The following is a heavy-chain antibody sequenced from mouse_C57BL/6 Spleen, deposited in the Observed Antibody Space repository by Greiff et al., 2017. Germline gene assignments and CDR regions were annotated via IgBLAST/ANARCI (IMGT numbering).Heavy chain of an antibody. V-gene: IGHV14-1*01. CDR1: GFNIKDYY. D-gene: IGHD2-3*01. Sequence: EVQLQQSGAELVRPGASVKLSCTASGFNIKDYYMHWVKQRPEQGLEWIGRIDPEDGDTEYAPKFQGQATMTADTSSNTAYLQLSSLTSEDTAVYYCTTSDGYSYYAMDYWGQGTSVTVSS. J-gene: IGHJ4*01. CDR2: IDPEDGDT. CDR3: TTSDGYSYYAMDY.